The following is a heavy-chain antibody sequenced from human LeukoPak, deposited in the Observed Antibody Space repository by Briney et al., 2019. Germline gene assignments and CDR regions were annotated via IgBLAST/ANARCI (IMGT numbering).Heavy chain of an antibody. CDR1: GFTFNVYG. J-gene: IGHJ4*02. D-gene: IGHD1-14*01. CDR3: AKEPEQFYEEIYFDH. CDR2: IRYDGSHI. Sequence: PGGSLRLSCAASGFTFNVYGMHWVRQAPGKGLQWVAFIRYDGSHIYYVGPVKGRFTISRDNSKNTVHLQMDSLRPEDTVVYFCAKEPEQFYEEIYFDHWGQGTLVTVS. V-gene: IGHV3-30*02.